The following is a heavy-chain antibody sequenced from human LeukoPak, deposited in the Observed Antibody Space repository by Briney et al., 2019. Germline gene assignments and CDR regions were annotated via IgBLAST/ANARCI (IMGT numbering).Heavy chain of an antibody. CDR3: AKSGYCSGGSCFAWVDY. CDR1: GFTFSSYA. J-gene: IGHJ4*02. D-gene: IGHD2-15*01. Sequence: PGGSLRLSCAASGFTFSSYAMSGLRESPGKGLEWVSVIIGSGGSTYYADSMKRRFTISRDNPKNTLYLQMNSLRAEDTAVYYCAKSGYCSGGSCFAWVDYWGQGTLVTVSS. V-gene: IGHV3-23*01. CDR2: IIGSGGST.